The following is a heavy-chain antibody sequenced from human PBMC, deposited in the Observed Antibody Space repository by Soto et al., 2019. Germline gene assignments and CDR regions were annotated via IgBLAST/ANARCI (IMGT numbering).Heavy chain of an antibody. CDR1: GYTFFNYG. D-gene: IGHD2-2*01. J-gene: IGHJ5*02. CDR2: ITLPTDGT. Sequence: ASVKVSCKNSGYTFFNYGITWVRQAHGHPLEWLGWITLPTDGTNTPQKVQGRVSMTTDTATTTAYMRLRSPRGDDTAVYYCARVVPGAEAWFGPWGQGTRVTVSS. CDR3: ARVVPGAEAWFGP. V-gene: IGHV1-18*01.